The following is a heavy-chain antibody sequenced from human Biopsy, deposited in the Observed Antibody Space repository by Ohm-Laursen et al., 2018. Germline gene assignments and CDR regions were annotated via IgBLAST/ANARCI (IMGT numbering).Heavy chain of an antibody. V-gene: IGHV3-21*04. CDR1: GVTLSGYS. CDR3: ARDASWVQLISYIDF. CDR2: ISASSSYI. D-gene: IGHD1-1*01. Sequence: SLRLSCAASGVTLSGYSMNWVRQAPGKGLEWVSSISASSSYIYYADSVKGRFTVSKENGKNSLYLHMNSLRPEDTALYYCARDASWVQLISYIDFWGPGSLVTVSS. J-gene: IGHJ4*02.